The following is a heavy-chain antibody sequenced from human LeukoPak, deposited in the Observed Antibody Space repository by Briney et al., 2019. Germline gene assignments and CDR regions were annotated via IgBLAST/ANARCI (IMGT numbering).Heavy chain of an antibody. D-gene: IGHD6-13*01. CDR1: GFTFSSYS. Sequence: GGSLRLSCAASGFTFSSYSMNWVRQAPGKGLEWVSSIDFTSRYIYNADSVKGRFTTSRDNAKNSLDLQMNSLKVEDTAVYYCATPAAGPGAEYSLYWGQGTLVIVTS. CDR2: IDFTSRYI. CDR3: ATPAAGPGAEYSLY. J-gene: IGHJ1*01. V-gene: IGHV3-21*01.